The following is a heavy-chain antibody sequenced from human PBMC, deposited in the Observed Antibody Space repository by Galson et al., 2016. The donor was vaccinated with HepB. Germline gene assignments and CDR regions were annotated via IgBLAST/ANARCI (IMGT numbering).Heavy chain of an antibody. CDR3: ARKSMAGPRSCFDY. CDR2: ISYDGNNK. D-gene: IGHD6-19*01. Sequence: LRLSCAASGFSFGSYAMHWVRQTPAKGLEWVAVISYDGNNKYYADSVKGRFTISRDSSQNTLYLQMNSLRTEDTAVYFCARKSMAGPRSCFDYWGQGTLVTVSS. V-gene: IGHV3-30*01. J-gene: IGHJ4*02. CDR1: GFSFGSYA.